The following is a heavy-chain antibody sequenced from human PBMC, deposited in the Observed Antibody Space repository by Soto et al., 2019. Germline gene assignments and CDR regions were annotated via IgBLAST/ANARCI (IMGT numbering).Heavy chain of an antibody. D-gene: IGHD6-19*01. Sequence: SETLSLTCTVSGGSISSGGYYWSWIRQHPGKGLEWIGYIYYSGSTYYNPSLKSRVTISVDTSKNQFSLKRSSVTAADTAVYYCARVVVGNSGWQFDYWGQGTLVTVSS. J-gene: IGHJ4*02. CDR1: GGSISSGGYY. CDR3: ARVVVGNSGWQFDY. V-gene: IGHV4-31*03. CDR2: IYYSGST.